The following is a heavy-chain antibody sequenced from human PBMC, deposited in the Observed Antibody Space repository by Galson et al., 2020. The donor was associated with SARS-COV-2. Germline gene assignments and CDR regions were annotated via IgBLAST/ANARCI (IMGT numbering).Heavy chain of an antibody. CDR2: ISHSGGT. Sequence: SETLSLTCAVSGTSISSGSYSWNWLRQPPGKGLEWFGYISHSGGTYYNPSLKSRVTISGDRSKNQFSLRLSSVTAADTAVYYCARLHYGEYAPEAFDIWGPGTRVTVAS. V-gene: IGHV4-30-2*01. D-gene: IGHD4-17*01. J-gene: IGHJ3*02. CDR1: GTSISSGSYS. CDR3: ARLHYGEYAPEAFDI.